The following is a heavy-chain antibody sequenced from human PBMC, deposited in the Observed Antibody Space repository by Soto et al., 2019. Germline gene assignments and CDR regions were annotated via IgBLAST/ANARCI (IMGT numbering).Heavy chain of an antibody. CDR2: IWYDGSNK. J-gene: IGHJ6*02. D-gene: IGHD2-15*01. CDR1: GFTFNTYG. CDR3: ARADCPGAYCYSGPFNYGVDV. Sequence: QVQLVESGGGVVQPGGSLRLSCTTSGFTFNTYGMHWVRQAPGKVQERVAIIWYDGSNKYYADSVKGRFTISRDNSKNTLYLQMNSLRAEDTALYYCARADCPGAYCYSGPFNYGVDVWGQGTMVTVSS. V-gene: IGHV3-33*08.